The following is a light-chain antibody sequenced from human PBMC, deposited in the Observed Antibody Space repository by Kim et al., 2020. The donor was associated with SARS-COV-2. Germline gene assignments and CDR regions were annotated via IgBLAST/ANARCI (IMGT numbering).Light chain of an antibody. Sequence: YLAPGESAPLTRRASQRVSRYFAWYHKKPGQAPRLLIYDASTRATGIPARCSGSASGTDFTLPISSLEPEDFAVYYCQQRSSWPRTFGQRTKLEL. CDR1: QRVSRY. CDR3: QQRSSWPRT. J-gene: IGKJ2*01. CDR2: DAS. V-gene: IGKV3-11*01.